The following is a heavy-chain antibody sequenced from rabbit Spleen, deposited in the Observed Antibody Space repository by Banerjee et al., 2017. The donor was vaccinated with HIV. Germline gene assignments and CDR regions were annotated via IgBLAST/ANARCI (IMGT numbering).Heavy chain of an antibody. V-gene: IGHV1S45*01. J-gene: IGHJ4*01. CDR1: GFSFSSSHW. CDR2: IGTGTGTT. D-gene: IGHD6-1*01. Sequence: QEQVVESGGGLVKPEASLTLTCTASGFSFSSSHWICWVRQAPGKGLEWIGCIGTGTGTTYYATWAKGRFTISKTSSTTVTLQMTSLTAADTATYFCASAYSDIYFNLWGQGTLVTVS. CDR3: ASAYSDIYFNL.